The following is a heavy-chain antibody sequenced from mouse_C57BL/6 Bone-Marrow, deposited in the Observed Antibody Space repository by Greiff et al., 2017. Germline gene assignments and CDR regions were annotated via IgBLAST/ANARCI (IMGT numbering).Heavy chain of an antibody. Sequence: QVQLQQPGAELVKPGASVKMSCKASGYTFTSYWITWVKQRPGQGLEWIGDIYPGSGSTNYNEKFKSKATLTVDTSSSTAYMQLSSLTSEDSAVYDCARSEIYDDPWFAYWGQGTLVTVSA. J-gene: IGHJ3*01. CDR2: IYPGSGST. V-gene: IGHV1-55*01. CDR1: GYTFTSYW. CDR3: ARSEIYDDPWFAY. D-gene: IGHD2-4*01.